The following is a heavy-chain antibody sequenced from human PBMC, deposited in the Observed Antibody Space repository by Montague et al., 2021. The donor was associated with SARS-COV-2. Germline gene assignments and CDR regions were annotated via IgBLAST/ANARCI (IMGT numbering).Heavy chain of an antibody. D-gene: IGHD4-17*01. Sequence: TLSLTCTVSDDSISSGTYYWSWIRQPAGKGLEWIGRIYSSGSTNYNPSLKSRVTMSVDTSKNQFSLKVSSVTAADTAVYYCARDYGDYSYYYGLDVWGQGTTVTVSS. CDR2: IYSSGST. CDR3: ARDYGDYSYYYGLDV. J-gene: IGHJ6*02. CDR1: DDSISSGTYY. V-gene: IGHV4-61*02.